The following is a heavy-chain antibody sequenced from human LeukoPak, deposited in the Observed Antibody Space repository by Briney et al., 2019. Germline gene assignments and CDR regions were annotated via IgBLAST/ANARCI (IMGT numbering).Heavy chain of an antibody. CDR2: IYTSGST. J-gene: IGHJ4*02. Sequence: PSETLSLTCTVSGGSISSYYWGWIRQPAGKGLEWIGRIYTSGSTNYNPSLKSRVTMSVDTSKNQFSLKLSSVTAADTAVYYCARDPPVWGSYRYTGGFDYWGQGTLVTVSS. D-gene: IGHD3-16*02. CDR1: GGSISSYY. CDR3: ARDPPVWGSYRYTGGFDY. V-gene: IGHV4-4*07.